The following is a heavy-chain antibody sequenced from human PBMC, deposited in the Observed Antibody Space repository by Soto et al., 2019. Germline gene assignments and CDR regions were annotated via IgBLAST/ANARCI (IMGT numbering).Heavy chain of an antibody. CDR1: GFTFSSYS. V-gene: IGHV3-23*01. CDR3: AKVDVRAVAGIGVFVY. CDR2: ISGSGGST. J-gene: IGHJ4*02. D-gene: IGHD6-19*01. Sequence: AGSLRLSCAASGFTFSSYSMSWVRQAPGKGLEWVSAISGSGGSTYYADSVKGRFTISRDNSKKTLYLQMNSLRAEDTAVYYCAKVDVRAVAGIGVFVYRGQGTMVT.